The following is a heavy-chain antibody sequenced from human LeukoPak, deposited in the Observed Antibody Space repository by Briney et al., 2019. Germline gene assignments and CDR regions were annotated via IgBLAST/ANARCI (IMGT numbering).Heavy chain of an antibody. J-gene: IGHJ4*02. CDR3: ARHSAGYCSGGSCYPRDY. D-gene: IGHD2-15*01. CDR2: INHSGST. CDR1: GDSISGAGFS. Sequence: SETLSLTCAVSGDSISGAGFSWSWIRQPPGKGLEWIGEINHSGSTNYNPSLKSRVTISVDTSKNQFSLKLSSVTVADTAVYYCARHSAGYCSGGSCYPRDYWGQGTLVTVSS. V-gene: IGHV4-30-2*01.